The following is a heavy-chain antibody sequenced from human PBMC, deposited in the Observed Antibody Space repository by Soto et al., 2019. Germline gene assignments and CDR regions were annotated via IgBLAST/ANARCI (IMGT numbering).Heavy chain of an antibody. CDR2: IIPILGIA. CDR1: GGTFSSYT. D-gene: IGHD6-13*01. Sequence: GASVKVSCKASGGTFSSYTISCVRQAPGQGLEWMGRIIPILGIANYAQKFQGRVTITADKSTSTAYMELSSLRSEDTAVYYCARDRPRIAAAGTSAYWGQGTLVTVSS. J-gene: IGHJ4*02. V-gene: IGHV1-69*04. CDR3: ARDRPRIAAAGTSAY.